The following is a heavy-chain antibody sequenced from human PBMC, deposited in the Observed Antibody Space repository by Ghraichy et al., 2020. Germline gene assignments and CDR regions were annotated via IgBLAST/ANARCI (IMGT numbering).Heavy chain of an antibody. J-gene: IGHJ4*02. CDR3: ARPFSGTRD. Sequence: SETLSLTCTVSGYSISSSNYYWAWIRQPPGKGLEWIGSIYPSETTYYNPSLKSRVTMSVDTSKNQFSLKLTSVTAADTAVYYCARPFSGTRDWGQGTLVTVSS. V-gene: IGHV4-39*01. CDR2: IYPSETT. D-gene: IGHD1-7*01. CDR1: GYSISSSNYY.